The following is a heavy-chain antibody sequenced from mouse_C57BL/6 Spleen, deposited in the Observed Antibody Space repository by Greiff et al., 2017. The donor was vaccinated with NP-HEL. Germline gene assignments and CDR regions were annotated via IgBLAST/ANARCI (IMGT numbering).Heavy chain of an antibody. Sequence: EVQLQQSGPELVKPGASVTISCKASGYSFTGYYMNWVKQSPEKSLEWIGEINPSTGGTTYNQKFKAKATLTVDKSSSTAYMQLKSLTSEDSAVYYCARSSYFDYWGQGTTLTVSS. CDR3: ARSSYFDY. CDR1: GYSFTGYY. V-gene: IGHV1-42*01. D-gene: IGHD1-1*01. J-gene: IGHJ2*01. CDR2: INPSTGGT.